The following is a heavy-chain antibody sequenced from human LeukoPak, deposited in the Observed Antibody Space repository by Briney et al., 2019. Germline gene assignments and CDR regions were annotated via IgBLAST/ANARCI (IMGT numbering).Heavy chain of an antibody. CDR3: ARLRRNWGDADA. Sequence: SETLSLTCTVSGGSISSYYWSWLRQPAGEGLEWIGRIYTSGSTNYNPSLKSRVTMSVDTSKNQFSLKLSSVTAADTAVYYCARLRRNWGDADAWGQGTLVTVSS. V-gene: IGHV4-4*07. CDR1: GGSISSYY. D-gene: IGHD7-27*01. J-gene: IGHJ5*02. CDR2: IYTSGST.